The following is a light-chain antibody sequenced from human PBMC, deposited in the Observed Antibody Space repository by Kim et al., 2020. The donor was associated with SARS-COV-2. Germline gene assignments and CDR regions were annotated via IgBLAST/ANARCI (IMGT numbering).Light chain of an antibody. CDR3: QKCDSAPWT. CDR1: QDISNY. Sequence: ASVGDRVTLTCRASQDISNYLAWFQLKPAKAPKLLIYAASALQPGVPSRFSGSGSGTDFTLTVTSLQPEDVATYYCQKCDSAPWTFGQGTKVDIK. J-gene: IGKJ1*01. CDR2: AAS. V-gene: IGKV1-27*01.